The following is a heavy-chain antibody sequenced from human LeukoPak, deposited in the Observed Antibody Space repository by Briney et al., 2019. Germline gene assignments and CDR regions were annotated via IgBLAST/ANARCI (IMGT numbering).Heavy chain of an antibody. CDR3: TTGPFDYYGSASYLANGMDV. V-gene: IGHV3-15*01. J-gene: IGHJ6*02. Sequence: PGGSLRLSCAASGFTFSNAWMGWVRQAPGKGLEWVGRIKSKTDGGTTDYTAPVKCRFTISRDDSKNTLYLQMNSLKTEDTAVYYCTTGPFDYYGSASYLANGMDVWGQGTTVTVSS. D-gene: IGHD3-10*01. CDR1: GFTFSNAW. CDR2: IKSKTDGGTT.